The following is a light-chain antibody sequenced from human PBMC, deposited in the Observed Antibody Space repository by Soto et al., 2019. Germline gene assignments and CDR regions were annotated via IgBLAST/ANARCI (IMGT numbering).Light chain of an antibody. Sequence: QSVLTQPASVSGSPGQSITISCTGTSSDVGSYNLVSWYQQHPGKAPKLMIYEGSKRPSGVSNRFSGSKSGNTASLTISGVQAEDEDDYYCCSYAGSSTFVFGTGTKLTVL. CDR3: CSYAGSSTFV. CDR2: EGS. J-gene: IGLJ1*01. V-gene: IGLV2-23*03. CDR1: SSDVGSYNL.